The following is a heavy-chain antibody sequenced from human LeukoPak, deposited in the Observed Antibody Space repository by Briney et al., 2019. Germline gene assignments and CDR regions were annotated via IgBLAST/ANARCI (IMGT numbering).Heavy chain of an antibody. V-gene: IGHV4-61*02. CDR2: IYTSGST. D-gene: IGHD4-17*01. CDR1: GGSTSSGSYY. CDR3: ARGGDYGDYEGY. J-gene: IGHJ4*02. Sequence: SQTLSLTCTVSGGSTSSGSYYWSWIRQPAGKGLEWIGRIYTSGSTNYNPSLKSRVTISVDTSKNQFSLKLSSVTAADTAVYYCARGGDYGDYEGYWGQGTLVTVSS.